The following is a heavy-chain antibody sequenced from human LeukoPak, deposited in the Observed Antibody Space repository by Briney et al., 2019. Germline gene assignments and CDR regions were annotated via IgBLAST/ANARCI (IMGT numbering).Heavy chain of an antibody. CDR3: ARDRGSGLDY. CDR1: GFTDSSSY. Sequence: GGSLRLSCAASGFTDSSSYMSWVRQAPGKGLEWVSVIYSGGSTYYADSVKGRFTISRDNSKNTLYLQINSLRAEDTAVYYCARDRGSGLDYWGQGTLVTVSS. CDR2: IYSGGST. J-gene: IGHJ4*02. V-gene: IGHV3-53*01. D-gene: IGHD3-10*01.